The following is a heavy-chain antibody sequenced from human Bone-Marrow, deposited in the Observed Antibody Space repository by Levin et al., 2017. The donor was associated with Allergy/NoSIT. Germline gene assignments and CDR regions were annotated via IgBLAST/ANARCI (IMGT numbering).Heavy chain of an antibody. Sequence: GGSLRLSCAASGFTFSHHYMSWIRQAPGKGLEWVSCISSSSTNRDYADSVKGRFTISRDNAKNSLYLQMSSLRVEDTAVYYCAREGTAGGGFALDAFDSWGQGTMVTVSS. J-gene: IGHJ3*02. CDR3: AREGTAGGGFALDAFDS. CDR1: GFTFSHHY. V-gene: IGHV3-11*05. D-gene: IGHD1-1*01. CDR2: ISSSSTNR.